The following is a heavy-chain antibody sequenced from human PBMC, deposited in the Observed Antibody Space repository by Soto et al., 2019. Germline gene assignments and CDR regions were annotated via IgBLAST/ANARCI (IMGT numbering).Heavy chain of an antibody. V-gene: IGHV4-34*01. CDR1: NGSLTNYF. Sequence: QEHLQQWGAGLLKPSETLSLTCAVENGSLTNYFWSWIRQPPGKGLEWIGEISHTGSTNYNPSLERRLTMSLDTSKNRFSLDLTSVTAADTAVYFCARGRYCSGGICYPQRFDYWGQGTLVTVSS. D-gene: IGHD2-15*01. CDR2: ISHTGST. CDR3: ARGRYCSGGICYPQRFDY. J-gene: IGHJ4*02.